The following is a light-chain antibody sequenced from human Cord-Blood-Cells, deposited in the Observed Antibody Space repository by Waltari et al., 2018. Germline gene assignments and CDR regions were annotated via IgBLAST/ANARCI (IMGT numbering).Light chain of an antibody. CDR3: SSYTSSSTWM. Sequence: QSALTQPASVSGSPGQSTNISCTGTRRDVACENKVSWYQQHPGKATRLRIYDVSKRPAGVSNRVSGSKSGNTASLTISGLQAENEADYYCSSYTSSSTWMFGGGTKLTVL. CDR1: RRDVACENK. CDR2: DVS. V-gene: IGLV2-14*01. J-gene: IGLJ3*02.